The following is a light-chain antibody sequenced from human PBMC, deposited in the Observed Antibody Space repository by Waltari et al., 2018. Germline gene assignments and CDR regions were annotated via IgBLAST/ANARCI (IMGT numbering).Light chain of an antibody. Sequence: QSALTQPASVSGSPGQSNTIPCTGTSRDYGNYKRLSWYQQHPGKAPKLMIYAVSKRPSGVSDRFSGSKSGDMASLTISGLQPEDEAEYFCSSYAGSSKGVFGGGTKVTVL. J-gene: IGLJ2*01. V-gene: IGLV2-23*02. CDR2: AVS. CDR1: SRDYGNYKR. CDR3: SSYAGSSKGV.